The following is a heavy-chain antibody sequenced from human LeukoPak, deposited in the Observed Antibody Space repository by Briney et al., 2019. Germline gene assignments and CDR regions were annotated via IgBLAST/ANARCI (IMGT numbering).Heavy chain of an antibody. D-gene: IGHD5/OR15-5a*01. V-gene: IGHV5-51*01. CDR1: GYSFTSYW. CDR3: ARQVYTGGTDYYYYGMDV. J-gene: IGHJ6*02. Sequence: GESLKISCKGSGYSFTSYWIGWVRQMPGKGLEWMGIIYPGDSDTRYSPSFQGQVTISADKFISTAYLQWSSLKASDTAMYYCARQVYTGGTDYYYYGMDVWGQGTTVTVSS. CDR2: IYPGDSDT.